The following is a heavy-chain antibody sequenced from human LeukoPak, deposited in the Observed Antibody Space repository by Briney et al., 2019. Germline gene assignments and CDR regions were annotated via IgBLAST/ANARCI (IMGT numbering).Heavy chain of an antibody. J-gene: IGHJ4*02. V-gene: IGHV4-59*01. Sequence: KPSETLSLTCTVSGGSISGYYWSWIRQPPGKGLEWTGYIYYSGSTNYNPSLKSRVTLSVDTSKNQFSLKLSSVTAADTAVYYCARAPYGDYGLLDYWGQGTLVTVSS. D-gene: IGHD4-17*01. CDR3: ARAPYGDYGLLDY. CDR2: IYYSGST. CDR1: GGSISGYY.